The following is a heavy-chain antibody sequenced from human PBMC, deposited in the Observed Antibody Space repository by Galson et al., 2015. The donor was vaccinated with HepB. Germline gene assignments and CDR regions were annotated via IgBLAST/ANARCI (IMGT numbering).Heavy chain of an antibody. Sequence: SLRLSCAASGFTFSSYGMHWVRQAPGKGLEWVAVIWYDGSNKYYADSVKGRFTISRDNSKNTLYLQMNSLRAEDTAVYYCARDEGCSSSSCYLSGWFDPWGQGTLVTVSS. J-gene: IGHJ5*02. CDR1: GFTFSSYG. CDR2: IWYDGSNK. D-gene: IGHD2-2*01. CDR3: ARDEGCSSSSCYLSGWFDP. V-gene: IGHV3-33*01.